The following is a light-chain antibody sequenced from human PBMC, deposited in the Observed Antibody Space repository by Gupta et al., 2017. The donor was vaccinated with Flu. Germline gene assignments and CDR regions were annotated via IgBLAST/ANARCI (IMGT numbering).Light chain of an antibody. CDR2: KAS. J-gene: IGKJ1*01. CDR3: QQYSSYPWT. CDR1: QSISSW. V-gene: IGKV1-5*03. Sequence: DIQMTQSPSTLSASVGDRVTITCRASQSISSWLAWYQQRPGKAPKLPIYKASSLQSGVPSRFSGSGSGTEFTLTISSLQPDDFATYYCQQYSSYPWTFGQGTKVEIK.